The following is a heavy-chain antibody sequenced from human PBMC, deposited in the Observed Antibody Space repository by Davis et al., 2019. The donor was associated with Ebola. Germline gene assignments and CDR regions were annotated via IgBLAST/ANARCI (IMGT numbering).Heavy chain of an antibody. D-gene: IGHD2-15*01. J-gene: IGHJ4*02. CDR3: AKVNWPVVGVGVTG. Sequence: PGGSLRLSCSTSGFKFEDFAISWFRQAPGKGLEWVSGIDGSGDSTYYADSVKGRFTISRDNSKNTLYLQMNSLRAEDTAVYYCAKVNWPVVGVGVTGWGQGTLVTVSS. CDR2: IDGSGDST. CDR1: GFKFEDFA. V-gene: IGHV3-23*01.